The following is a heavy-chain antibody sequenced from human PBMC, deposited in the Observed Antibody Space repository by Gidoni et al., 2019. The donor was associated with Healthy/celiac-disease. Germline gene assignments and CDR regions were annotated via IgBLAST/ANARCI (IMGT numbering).Heavy chain of an antibody. D-gene: IGHD3-10*01. CDR3: ARMMGGLWFGEN. Sequence: EVQLVQSGAAVKKPVESLKISCKGSVYSFTSYWIGWVRQMPGKGLEWMGIIYPGDSDNRYRTSLQGQVNIEADKSISTAYLQWSSLKASDTAMYYCARMMGGLWFGENLGQGTMVTVS. V-gene: IGHV5-51*01. J-gene: IGHJ4*02. CDR1: VYSFTSYW. CDR2: IYPGDSDN.